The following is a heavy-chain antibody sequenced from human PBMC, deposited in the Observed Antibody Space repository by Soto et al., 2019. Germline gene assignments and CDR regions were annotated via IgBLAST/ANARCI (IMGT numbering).Heavy chain of an antibody. CDR2: INPNSGGT. CDR1: GYTFTGYY. J-gene: IGHJ3*02. D-gene: IGHD3-22*01. Sequence: ASVKVSCKASGYTFTGYYMHWVRQAPGQGLGWMGWINPNSGGTNYAQKFQGWVTMTRDTSISTAYMELSRLRSDDTAVYYCARGVWYYYDSSGYSDAFDIWGQGTMVTVSS. CDR3: ARGVWYYYDSSGYSDAFDI. V-gene: IGHV1-2*04.